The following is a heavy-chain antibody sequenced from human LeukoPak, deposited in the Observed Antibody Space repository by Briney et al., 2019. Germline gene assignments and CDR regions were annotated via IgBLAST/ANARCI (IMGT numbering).Heavy chain of an antibody. CDR3: ARVEGGTTIDY. D-gene: IGHD2-15*01. J-gene: IGHJ4*02. CDR2: IYHSGST. CDR1: GGSISSSIYY. V-gene: IGHV4-39*07. Sequence: SETLSLTCTVSGGSISSSIYYWGWIRQPPGKGLEWIGSIYHSGSTYYNPSLKSRVTISVDTSKNQFSLKLSSVTAADTAVYYCARVEGGTTIDYWGQGTLVTVSS.